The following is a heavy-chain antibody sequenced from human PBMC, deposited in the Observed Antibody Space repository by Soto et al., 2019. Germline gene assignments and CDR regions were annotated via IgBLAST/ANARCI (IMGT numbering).Heavy chain of an antibody. CDR3: ARGESMLPSVLTSPLDY. CDR1: GDAISNDNYY. Sequence: QVQLQESGPGLVKPSQTLSLICTVSGDAISNDNYYWSWIRQPPGKGLEWIGYLYSTGSTTYNPSLRSRLTLSIDPSKRHFSLKLTSVTAADTAVYYCARGESMLPSVLTSPLDYWGQGTLVTVSS. CDR2: LYSTGST. J-gene: IGHJ4*02. D-gene: IGHD3-16*01. V-gene: IGHV4-30-4*08.